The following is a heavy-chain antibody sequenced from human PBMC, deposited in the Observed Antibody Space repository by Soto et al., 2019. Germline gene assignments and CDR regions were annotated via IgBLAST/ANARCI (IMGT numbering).Heavy chain of an antibody. Sequence: EVQLVESGGGLVKPGGSLRLSCAASEFTFGDAWMTWVRQIPGKGLEWLGRFKSETDGGTTDYAAPVKGRFTISGDDSKSTLYLQMNSLKTADTAVYYCTAGLGYYDPYGIDVWGHGTTVTVSS. CDR2: FKSETDGGTT. D-gene: IGHD3-22*01. J-gene: IGHJ6*02. CDR1: EFTFGDAW. CDR3: TAGLGYYDPYGIDV. V-gene: IGHV3-15*01.